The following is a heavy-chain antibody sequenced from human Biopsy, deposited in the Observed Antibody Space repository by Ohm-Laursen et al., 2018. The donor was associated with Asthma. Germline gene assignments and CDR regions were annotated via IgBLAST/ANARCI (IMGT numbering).Heavy chain of an antibody. V-gene: IGHV3-30-3*01. J-gene: IGHJ4*02. CDR2: ITFDGSTQ. D-gene: IGHD6-13*01. CDR1: GTHFGSYN. CDR3: SRDTLGYYFDI. Sequence: SLRLSCAASGTHFGSYNMHWARQAPGKGLEWVAVITFDGSTQHYGDSVRGRFTISRDNSKNMLSLQMNSLRAEDTAVYYCSRDTLGYYFDIWGQGTQVTVSS.